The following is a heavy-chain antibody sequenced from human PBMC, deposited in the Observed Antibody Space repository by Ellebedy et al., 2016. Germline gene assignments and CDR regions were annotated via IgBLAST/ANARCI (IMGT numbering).Heavy chain of an antibody. D-gene: IGHD3-22*01. CDR2: IDSGGST. J-gene: IGHJ3*02. CDR1: GFIVSSNY. V-gene: IGHV3-53*04. Sequence: GESLKISCAVSGFIVSSNYMSWVRQAPGKGLEWVSIIDSGGSTYYADSVKGRFTISRHNSKNTLYLQMNSLRAEDTAVYYCARTPIVVVLDAFDIWGQGTMVTVSP. CDR3: ARTPIVVVLDAFDI.